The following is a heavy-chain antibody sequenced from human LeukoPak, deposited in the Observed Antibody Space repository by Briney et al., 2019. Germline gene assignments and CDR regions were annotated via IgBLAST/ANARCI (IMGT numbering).Heavy chain of an antibody. CDR3: ARDYAVVVVAATGILGY. CDR2: ISYDGSNE. Sequence: PGRSLRLSCAASGFTFSSYVMHWVRQAPGKGLEWVAIISYDGSNEYYADSVKGRFTISRDNSKNTLYLQMNSLRAADTAVYYCARDYAVVVVAATGILGYWGQGTLVTVSS. V-gene: IGHV3-30*04. D-gene: IGHD2-15*01. J-gene: IGHJ4*02. CDR1: GFTFSSYV.